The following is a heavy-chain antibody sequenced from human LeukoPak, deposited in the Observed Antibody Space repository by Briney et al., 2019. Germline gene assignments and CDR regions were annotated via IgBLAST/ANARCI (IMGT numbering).Heavy chain of an antibody. J-gene: IGHJ6*02. CDR2: IYTSGST. CDR3: ARGQDYNGSGRKGMDV. V-gene: IGHV4-4*07. D-gene: IGHD3-10*01. Sequence: PSETLSLTCTVSGGSISSFYWSWARQPAGKGLEFIGRIYTSGSTNYNPSLKSRVIMSVDTSKKQFSLKLSSVTAADTAVYYCARGQDYNGSGRKGMDVWGQGTTVTVSS. CDR1: GGSISSFY.